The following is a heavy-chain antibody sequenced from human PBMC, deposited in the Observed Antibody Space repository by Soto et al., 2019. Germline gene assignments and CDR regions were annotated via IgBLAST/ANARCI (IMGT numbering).Heavy chain of an antibody. CDR3: ASSANRDTAMVTLRAYYYGMDV. J-gene: IGHJ6*02. V-gene: IGHV3-23*01. CDR1: GFTFSSYA. D-gene: IGHD5-18*01. CDR2: ISGSGGST. Sequence: SGGSLRLSCAASGFTFSSYAMSWVRQAPGKGLEWVSAISGSGGSTYYADSVKGRFTISRDNSKNTLYLQMNSLRAEDTAVYYCASSANRDTAMVTLRAYYYGMDVWGQGTTVTVSS.